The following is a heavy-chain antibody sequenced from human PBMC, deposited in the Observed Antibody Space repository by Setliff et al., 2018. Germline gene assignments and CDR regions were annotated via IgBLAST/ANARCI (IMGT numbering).Heavy chain of an antibody. CDR1: GYSISSGYY. CDR2: IYHSGST. Sequence: TSETQSLTCGVSGYSISSGYYWGWIRQPPGKGLDWIGAIYHSGSTYYKPSLKSRVTMSVDTSKNQFSLNLSSVIAADTAMYYCARAYSSSPGHFDYWGQGTLVTVSS. J-gene: IGHJ4*02. V-gene: IGHV4-38-2*01. CDR3: ARAYSSSPGHFDY. D-gene: IGHD6-6*01.